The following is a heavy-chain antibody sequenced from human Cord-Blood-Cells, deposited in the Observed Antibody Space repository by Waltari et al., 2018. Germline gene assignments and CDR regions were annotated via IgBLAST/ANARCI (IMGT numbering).Heavy chain of an antibody. V-gene: IGHV4-34*04. CDR1: GGSFSGYY. CDR2: INHSGST. D-gene: IGHD6-13*01. Sequence: QVQLQQWGAGLLRPSETLSLTCAVYGGSFSGYYWSWIRQPPGKGLEWIGEINHSGSTNHNPPCMSQAPTSVNTSKNQRSRNQSCVTAAETAVYYCARLPATGYSSSWHGLRPWFDPSGQGTLGTVSS. CDR3: ARLPATGYSSSWHGLRPWFDP. J-gene: IGHJ5*02.